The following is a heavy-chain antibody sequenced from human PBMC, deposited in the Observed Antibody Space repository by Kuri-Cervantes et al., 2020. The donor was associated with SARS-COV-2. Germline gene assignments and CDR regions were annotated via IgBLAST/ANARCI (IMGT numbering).Heavy chain of an antibody. J-gene: IGHJ4*02. V-gene: IGHV4-39*01. D-gene: IGHD3-22*01. CDR2: IYESGDT. CDR3: ARAQWSSGYSNIDY. CDR1: GASISSSTYY. Sequence: LRLSCTVSGASISSSTYYWGWIRQSPGKGLEWLGSIYESGDTYYSSSLKSRLSLSVNTSKNQFSLKLSSVTAADTAVYYCARAQWSSGYSNIDYWGQGTLVTVSS.